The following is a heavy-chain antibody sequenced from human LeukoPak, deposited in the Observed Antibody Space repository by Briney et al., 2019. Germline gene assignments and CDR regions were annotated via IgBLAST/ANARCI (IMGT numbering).Heavy chain of an antibody. Sequence: SETLSLTCTVSGGSISSSSYNWGWIRQPPGKGLEWIGSIYYSGSTYYNPSLKSRVTISVDTSKNQFSLKLSSVTAADTAVYYCARGEDIVVVVAATGWFDPWGQGTLVTVSS. CDR2: IYYSGST. D-gene: IGHD2-15*01. CDR1: GGSISSSSYN. V-gene: IGHV4-39*07. CDR3: ARGEDIVVVVAATGWFDP. J-gene: IGHJ5*02.